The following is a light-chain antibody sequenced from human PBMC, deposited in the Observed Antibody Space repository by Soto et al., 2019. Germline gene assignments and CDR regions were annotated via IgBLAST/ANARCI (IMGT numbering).Light chain of an antibody. V-gene: IGKV1-5*03. J-gene: IGKJ1*01. CDR2: KAS. Sequence: DLQMTQSPFILSGSVGGRGTITCRASQDLSSWLDWYQQKPGKAPKLLIYKASTLKSGVPSRFSGSGSGTEFTLTISSLQPDDFATYYCQQYNSYSEAFGQGTKVELK. CDR1: QDLSSW. CDR3: QQYNSYSEA.